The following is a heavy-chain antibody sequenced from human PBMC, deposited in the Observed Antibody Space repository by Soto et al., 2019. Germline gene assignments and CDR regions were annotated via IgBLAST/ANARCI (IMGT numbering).Heavy chain of an antibody. V-gene: IGHV4-59*01. CDR2: ISYTGNT. CDR1: GGSISSYY. D-gene: IGHD3-10*01. J-gene: IGHJ4*02. Sequence: SETLSLTCIVSGGSISSYYWNWIRQPPGKGLEWIGYISYTGNTKYNPSLKSRVTISVDTSNNQFSLKLSSVTAADTAVYYCARDKYTGGEFDYWGQGTLVTVSS. CDR3: ARDKYTGGEFDY.